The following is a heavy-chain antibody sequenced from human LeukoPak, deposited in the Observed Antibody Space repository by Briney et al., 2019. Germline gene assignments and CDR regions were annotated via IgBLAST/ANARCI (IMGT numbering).Heavy chain of an antibody. CDR2: ISPNSGGT. V-gene: IGHV1-2*02. CDR3: VGSANTNFVDH. CDR1: AYTFTYYY. J-gene: IGHJ4*02. D-gene: IGHD1-7*01. Sequence: ASVTVSFTASAYTFTYYYIYWERQPPGQGLEWMGWISPNSGGTNYAQKFQGRATMTTDTSISTAHMELSRLRSDDTAVYYFVGSANTNFVDHWGQGTLVTVSS.